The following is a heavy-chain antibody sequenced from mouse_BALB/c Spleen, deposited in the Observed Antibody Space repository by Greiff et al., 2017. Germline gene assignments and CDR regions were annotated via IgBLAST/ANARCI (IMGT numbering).Heavy chain of an antibody. CDR1: GFNIKDYY. CDR2: IDPENGNT. Sequence: DVKLVESGAELVRPGALVKLSCKASGFNIKDYYMHWVKQRPEQGLEWIGWIDPENGNTIYDPKFQGKASITADTSSNTAYLQLSSLTSEDTAVYYCASYDGYLDYWGQGTTLTVSS. D-gene: IGHD2-3*01. CDR3: ASYDGYLDY. J-gene: IGHJ2*01. V-gene: IGHV14-1*02.